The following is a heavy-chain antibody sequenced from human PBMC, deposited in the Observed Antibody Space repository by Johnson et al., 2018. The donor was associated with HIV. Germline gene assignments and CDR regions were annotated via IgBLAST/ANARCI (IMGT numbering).Heavy chain of an antibody. D-gene: IGHD3-16*01. CDR1: GFNFSDHY. J-gene: IGHJ3*02. CDR2: ISRGGRTI. V-gene: IGHV3-11*01. Sequence: QVQLVESGGGLVQPGRSLKLSCAASGFNFSDHYMTWIRQAPGKGLEWVSYISRGGRTIYYEDSVKGRFTISRDNAKNTLYLQMNSLRAEDTAIYYCARQGGWAFDIWGQGTMVTVSS. CDR3: ARQGGWAFDI.